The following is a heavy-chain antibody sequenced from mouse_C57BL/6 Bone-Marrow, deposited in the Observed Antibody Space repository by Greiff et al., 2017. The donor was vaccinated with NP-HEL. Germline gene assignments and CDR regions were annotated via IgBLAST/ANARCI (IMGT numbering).Heavy chain of an antibody. CDR1: GYTFTDYY. D-gene: IGHD1-1*01. CDR2: INPYNGGT. J-gene: IGHJ3*01. CDR3: AREGITTVVARAY. V-gene: IGHV1-19*01. Sequence: EVQLQQSGPVLVKPGASVKMSCKASGYTFTDYYMNWVKQSHGKSLEWIGVINPYNGGTSYNQKFKGKATLTVDKSSSTAYMELNSLTSEDSAVYYCAREGITTVVARAYWGQGTLVTVSA.